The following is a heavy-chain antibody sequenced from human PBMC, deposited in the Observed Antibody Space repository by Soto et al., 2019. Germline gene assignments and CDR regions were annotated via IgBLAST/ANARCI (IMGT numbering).Heavy chain of an antibody. CDR1: GGTFTRDA. Sequence: QAQLLQSGAEVKNPGSSVKVSCRAFGGTFTRDAFSWVRQAPGQGPEWMGGIIPMYGTPIYAQKFKGRDTITADRSTKTAYVEVCSLTSEDTAVYYCARGQGGVRDNWKWYFYGLAIWGRGTTVTVSP. J-gene: IGHJ6*01. CDR2: IIPMYGTP. V-gene: IGHV1-69*06. CDR3: ARGQGGVRDNWKWYFYGLAI. D-gene: IGHD1-1*01.